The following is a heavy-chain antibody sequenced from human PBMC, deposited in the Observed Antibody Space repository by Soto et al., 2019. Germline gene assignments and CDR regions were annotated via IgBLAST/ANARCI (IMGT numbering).Heavy chain of an antibody. D-gene: IGHD6-13*01. CDR3: AAQASSSWYSYYYYGMDV. CDR2: MNPNSGST. J-gene: IGHJ6*02. V-gene: IGHV1-8*01. Sequence: ASVKVSCKASGYTFTSYDINWVRQATGQGLEWMGWMNPNSGSTGYAQKFQGRVTMTRNTSISTAYMELSSLRSEDTAVYYCAAQASSSWYSYYYYGMDVWGQGTTVTVSS. CDR1: GYTFTSYD.